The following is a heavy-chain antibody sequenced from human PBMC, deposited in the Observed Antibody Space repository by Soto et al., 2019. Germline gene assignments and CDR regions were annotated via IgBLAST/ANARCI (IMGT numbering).Heavy chain of an antibody. J-gene: IGHJ4*02. CDR2: VHYTGTT. D-gene: IGHD6-13*01. CDR1: GGSISSYF. Sequence: QVQLQESGPGLLKPSETLSLTCTVSGGSISSYFYIWVRQPPGKGLEWIGPVHYTGTTDYNPSLKSRVTISVDTSKTQFSLNLRSVTAADTAVYYCARDLAAVPRAFDYWGRGNLVTASS. CDR3: ARDLAAVPRAFDY. V-gene: IGHV4-59*01.